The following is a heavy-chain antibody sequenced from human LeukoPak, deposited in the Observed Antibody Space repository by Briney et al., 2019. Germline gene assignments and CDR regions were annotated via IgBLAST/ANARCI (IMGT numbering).Heavy chain of an antibody. J-gene: IGHJ4*02. Sequence: ASVKVSCKASGYTFANYGISWARQAPGQGLEWMGWISVYNGNTNYAQKLQGRVTMTTDTSTSIVYMEVRSLRSDDTAVYYCARGKGNYGDPASFDYWGQGTLVTVSS. CDR3: ARGKGNYGDPASFDY. V-gene: IGHV1-18*01. CDR1: GYTFANYG. CDR2: ISVYNGNT. D-gene: IGHD4-17*01.